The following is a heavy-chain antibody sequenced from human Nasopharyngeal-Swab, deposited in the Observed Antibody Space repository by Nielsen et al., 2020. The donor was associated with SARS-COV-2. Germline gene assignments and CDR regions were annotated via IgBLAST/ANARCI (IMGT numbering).Heavy chain of an antibody. Sequence: SETLSLTCSVSGGSISGYFLSWIRQPAGEGLEWIGRAYTSGSTNYNPSLKSRVTISIDMSKNQFSLELRSVTAAGTAFYYCARSGTTKYGLDVWGQGTTVIVSS. D-gene: IGHD1-1*01. V-gene: IGHV4-4*07. CDR1: GGSISGYF. CDR2: AYTSGST. CDR3: ARSGTTKYGLDV. J-gene: IGHJ6*01.